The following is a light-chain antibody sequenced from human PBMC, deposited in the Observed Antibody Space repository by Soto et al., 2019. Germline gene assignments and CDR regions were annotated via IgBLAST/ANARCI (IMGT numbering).Light chain of an antibody. CDR2: ENN. Sequence: NFMLTQPHSVSESPGKTVTISCTGSSGSIASNYVQWYQQRPCSAPTTVIYENNQRPSGVPGRFSGSIDGPSDSASLTISGLKAEDEADYYFQSYDSNNPWVFGGGTKLTVL. V-gene: IGLV6-57*02. CDR3: QSYDSNNPWV. J-gene: IGLJ3*02. CDR1: SGSIASNY.